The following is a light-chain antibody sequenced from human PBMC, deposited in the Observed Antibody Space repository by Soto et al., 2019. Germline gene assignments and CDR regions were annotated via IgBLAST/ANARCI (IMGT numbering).Light chain of an antibody. CDR3: QQYGNSPQT. J-gene: IGKJ1*01. Sequence: ETVLTQSPGTLSLSPGERATLSCRASQTVSSNFLAWYQQKPGQAPRLLIYGASTRATGIPDRYSGSGSGTDFTLTLSRLEPEDFAVYYCQQYGNSPQTFGQGTKVDI. CDR2: GAS. CDR1: QTVSSNF. V-gene: IGKV3-20*01.